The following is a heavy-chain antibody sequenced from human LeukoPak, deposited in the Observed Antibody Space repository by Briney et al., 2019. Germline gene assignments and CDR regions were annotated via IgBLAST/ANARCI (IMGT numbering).Heavy chain of an antibody. V-gene: IGHV1-24*01. CDR3: ATAVVVAYYFDY. CDR1: GYTLTELS. D-gene: IGHD2-15*01. J-gene: IGHJ4*02. Sequence: ASVKVSCKVSGYTLTELSMHWVRQAPGKGLEWMGGFDPEDGETIYAQKFQGRVTTTEDTSTDTAYMELSSLRSEDTAVYYCATAVVVAYYFDYWGQGTLVTVSS. CDR2: FDPEDGET.